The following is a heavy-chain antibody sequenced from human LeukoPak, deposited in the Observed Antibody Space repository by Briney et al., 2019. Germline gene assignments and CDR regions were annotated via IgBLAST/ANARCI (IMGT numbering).Heavy chain of an antibody. Sequence: GGSLRLSCAASGFTFSSYDMHWVRHATGKGLEWVSAIGTAGDTYYPGSVKGRFTISRENAKNSLYLQMNSLRAGDTAVYYCARVGCSGGSCNDWYFDVWGRGTLVTVSS. CDR1: GFTFSSYD. CDR2: IGTAGDT. J-gene: IGHJ2*01. D-gene: IGHD2-15*01. V-gene: IGHV3-13*01. CDR3: ARVGCSGGSCNDWYFDV.